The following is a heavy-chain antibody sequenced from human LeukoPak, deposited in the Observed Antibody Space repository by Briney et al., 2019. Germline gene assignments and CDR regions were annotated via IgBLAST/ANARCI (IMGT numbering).Heavy chain of an antibody. V-gene: IGHV4-39*01. CDR3: ARHGYVDTAIFSYYYYMDV. J-gene: IGHJ6*03. CDR1: GGSISSSSYY. Sequence: SETLSLTCTVSGGSISSSSYYWGRIRQPPGKGLEWIGSIYYSGSTYYNPSLKSRVTISVDTSKNQFSLKLSSVTAADTAVYYCARHGYVDTAIFSYYYYMDVWGKGTTVTISS. D-gene: IGHD5-18*01. CDR2: IYYSGST.